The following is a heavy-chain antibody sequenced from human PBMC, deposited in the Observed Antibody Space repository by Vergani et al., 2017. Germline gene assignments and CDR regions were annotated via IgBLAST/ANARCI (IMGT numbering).Heavy chain of an antibody. D-gene: IGHD2-2*02. CDR1: GYSFTSYW. CDR2: IYPGDSDT. J-gene: IGHJ5*02. Sequence: EVQLVQSGAEVKKPGESLKISCKGSGYSFTSYWIGWVRQMPGKGLEWMGIIYPGDSDTRYSPSFQGQVTISADKSISTAYLQWSSLKASDTAMYYCARSHVYCSSTSCYTDNWFDPWGQGTLVTVSS. V-gene: IGHV5-51*03. CDR3: ARSHVYCSSTSCYTDNWFDP.